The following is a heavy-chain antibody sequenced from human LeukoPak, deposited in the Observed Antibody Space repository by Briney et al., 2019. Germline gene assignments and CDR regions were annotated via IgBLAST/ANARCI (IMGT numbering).Heavy chain of an antibody. D-gene: IGHD4-17*01. CDR3: ARDQVWRYGDYRANYYYYGMDV. CDR2: ISSSGSTI. CDR1: GFTFSSYS. J-gene: IGHJ6*02. Sequence: GGSLRLSCAASGFTFSSYSMNWVRQAPGKGLEWVSYISSSGSTIYYADSVKGRFTISRDNTKNSLYLQMNSLRAEDTAVYYCARDQVWRYGDYRANYYYYGMDVWGQGTTVTVPS. V-gene: IGHV3-48*04.